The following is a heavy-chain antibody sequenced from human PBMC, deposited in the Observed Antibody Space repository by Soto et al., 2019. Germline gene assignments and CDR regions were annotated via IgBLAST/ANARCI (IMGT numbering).Heavy chain of an antibody. CDR3: AREKGYYDFWSGPTPRGSFNWFDP. CDR2: INHSGST. J-gene: IGHJ5*02. V-gene: IGHV4-34*01. D-gene: IGHD3-3*01. Sequence: SETLSLTCAVYCGSFSGYYWSWIRQPPGKGLEWIGEINHSGSTNYNPSLKSRVTISVDTSKNQFSLKLSSVTAADTAVYYCAREKGYYDFWSGPTPRGSFNWFDPWGQGTLVTVSS. CDR1: CGSFSGYY.